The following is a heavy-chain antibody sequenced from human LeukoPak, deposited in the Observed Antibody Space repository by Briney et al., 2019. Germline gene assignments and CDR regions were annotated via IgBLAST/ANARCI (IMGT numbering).Heavy chain of an antibody. Sequence: GGSLRLSCAASGFTFSSNYMSWVRQAPGKGLEWVSVIYSGGSTYYADSVKGRFTISRDNSKNTLYLQMNSLRAEDTAVYYCARAPLYCSGGSCSDYWGQGTLVTVSS. CDR1: GFTFSSNY. V-gene: IGHV3-53*01. CDR2: IYSGGST. CDR3: ARAPLYCSGGSCSDY. J-gene: IGHJ4*02. D-gene: IGHD2-15*01.